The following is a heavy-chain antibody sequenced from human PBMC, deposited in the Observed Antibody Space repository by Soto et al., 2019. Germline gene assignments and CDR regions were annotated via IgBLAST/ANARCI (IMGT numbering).Heavy chain of an antibody. V-gene: IGHV4-31*03. D-gene: IGHD2-15*01. CDR2: IYYSGST. CDR3: ARELYCSGGSCYGCMGV. CDR1: GGSISSGGYY. J-gene: IGHJ4*02. Sequence: PSETLSLTCTVSGGSISSGGYYWSWIRQHPGKGLEWIGYIYYSGSTYYNPSLKSRVTISVDTSKNQFSLKLSSVTAADTAVYYCARELYCSGGSCYGCMGVWGQGTLVTVSS.